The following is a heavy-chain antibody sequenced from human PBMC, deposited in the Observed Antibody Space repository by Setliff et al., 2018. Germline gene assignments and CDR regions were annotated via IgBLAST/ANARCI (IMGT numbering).Heavy chain of an antibody. J-gene: IGHJ4*02. CDR1: GFTFSKYW. V-gene: IGHV3-74*01. CDR3: AKVKKPLIRGSGFDY. CDR2: INGDGTIT. Sequence: LGESLKISCGASGFTFSKYWMYWVRQVPGKGLVWVSRINGDGTITNYADSVKGRFTISRDNSENTLFLQMTSLRPEDTGIYYCAKVKKPLIRGSGFDYWGRGTLVTVSS. D-gene: IGHD2-8*01.